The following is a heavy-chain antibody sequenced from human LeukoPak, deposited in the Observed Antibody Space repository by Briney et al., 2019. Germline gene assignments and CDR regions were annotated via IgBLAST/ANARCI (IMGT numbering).Heavy chain of an antibody. V-gene: IGHV4-59*08. CDR3: ARHISAVYYYDNSGFYGFYY. J-gene: IGHJ4*02. CDR1: VGSISNYH. CDR2: IYYSGNT. D-gene: IGHD3-22*01. Sequence: PSETLTLTCTVSVGSISNYHWRWIRQPPGKGLEWIGYIYYSGNTNYNPSLRSRVTISVDTSKNQFYPRLNSVTAADTGVYFCARHISAVYYYDNSGFYGFYYWGQGTLVTVSS.